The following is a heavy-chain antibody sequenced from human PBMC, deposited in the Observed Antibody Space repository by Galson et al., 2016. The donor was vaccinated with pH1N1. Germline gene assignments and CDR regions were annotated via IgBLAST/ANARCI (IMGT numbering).Heavy chain of an antibody. CDR1: GFTLDNHA. V-gene: IGHV3-30*14. Sequence: SLRLSCAASGFTLDNHAMHWVRQAPGKGLEWVAVISYDGRQKEYADYAKGRFTISRDNSKNTVSLQLNSLRSDDTAIYYCARDPKWTTWVGPFDYWGQGILVTVSS. D-gene: IGHD2/OR15-2a*01. CDR2: ISYDGRQK. J-gene: IGHJ4*02. CDR3: ARDPKWTTWVGPFDY.